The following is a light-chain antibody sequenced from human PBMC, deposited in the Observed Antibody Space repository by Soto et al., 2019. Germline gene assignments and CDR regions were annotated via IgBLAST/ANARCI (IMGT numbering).Light chain of an antibody. V-gene: IGKV1-33*01. CDR1: QDISNR. Sequence: DIQMTQSPSSLSASVGDRVTITCQESQDISNRLNWYQQKPGKAPKLLIYDASNLEAGVPSRVSGSGSGTDFTFTISSLQPEDFATYYCQQYDTLQYTLGQGTKLGFK. J-gene: IGKJ2*01. CDR2: DAS. CDR3: QQYDTLQYT.